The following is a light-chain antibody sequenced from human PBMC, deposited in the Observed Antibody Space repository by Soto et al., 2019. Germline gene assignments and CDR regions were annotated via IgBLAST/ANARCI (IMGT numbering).Light chain of an antibody. V-gene: IGKV3-11*01. Sequence: ASQSISNYLAWYQHKPGQAPRLLIYDASNRATATPPRFSGSGSGTDFTLTISSLEPEDFAVYYCQQRSAGVTFGQGTRLEIK. CDR1: QSISNY. CDR2: DAS. CDR3: QQRSAGVT. J-gene: IGKJ5*01.